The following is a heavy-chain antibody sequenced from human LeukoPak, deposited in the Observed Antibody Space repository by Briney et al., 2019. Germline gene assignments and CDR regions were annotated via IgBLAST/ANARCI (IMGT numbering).Heavy chain of an antibody. V-gene: IGHV3-30*02. J-gene: IGHJ4*02. Sequence: GGSLRLSCAASGFTFSSYGMHWVRQAPGKGLDWVAFIHHDGSNKYYADSVRGRFTISRDNSKNTLYLQMNSLRAEDTAVYYCAKDSGYDWSLDYWGQGTLVTVSS. CDR1: GFTFSSYG. CDR2: IHHDGSNK. CDR3: AKDSGYDWSLDY. D-gene: IGHD5-12*01.